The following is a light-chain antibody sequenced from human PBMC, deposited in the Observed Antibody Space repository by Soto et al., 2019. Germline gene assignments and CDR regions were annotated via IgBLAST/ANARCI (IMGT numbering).Light chain of an antibody. J-gene: IGLJ3*02. CDR1: SSNIGSNF. Sequence: QSVLTQPPSASGTPGQRVTISCSGSSSNIGSNFVYWYQHLPGAAPKVLIYRNNQRPSGVPDRFSGSKSGTSASLAISGLRSEDEADYYCASWDDSLSGGVFGGGTKLTVL. V-gene: IGLV1-47*01. CDR3: ASWDDSLSGGV. CDR2: RNN.